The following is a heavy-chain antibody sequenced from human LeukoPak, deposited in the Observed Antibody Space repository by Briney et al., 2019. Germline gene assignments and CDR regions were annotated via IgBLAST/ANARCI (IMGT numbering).Heavy chain of an antibody. CDR2: ISSTSSTM. J-gene: IGHJ4*02. D-gene: IGHD3-10*01. V-gene: IGHV3-11*04. CDR1: KFTFSDYY. Sequence: PGGSLRLSCAASKFTFSDYYMSWIRQAPGKGLEWVSYISSTSSTMYYADPVKGRFTISRDNAKNSLYLQMNSLRAEDTAIYYCARCGDGLPCDFDYWGQGTLVTVSS. CDR3: ARCGDGLPCDFDY.